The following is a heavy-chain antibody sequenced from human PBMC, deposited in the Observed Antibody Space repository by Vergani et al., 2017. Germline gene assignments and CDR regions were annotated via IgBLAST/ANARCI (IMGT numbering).Heavy chain of an antibody. CDR1: GYTFTNYA. CDR3: ARGLFRQTGTTVDP. Sequence: QVQLVQSGSEVKKPGASVKVSCRASGYTFTNYALNWVRQAPGQGLEWMGWINSNSGGTNYAQKFQGRVTMTRDTSISTAYMELSRLRSDDTAVYYCARGLFRQTGTTVDPWGQGTLVTVSS. J-gene: IGHJ5*02. D-gene: IGHD1-7*01. V-gene: IGHV1-2*02. CDR2: INSNSGGT.